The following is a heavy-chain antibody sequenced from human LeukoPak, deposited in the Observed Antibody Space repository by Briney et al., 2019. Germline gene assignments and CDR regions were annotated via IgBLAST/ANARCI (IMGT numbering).Heavy chain of an antibody. CDR1: GCSISSGDYY. D-gene: IGHD1-26*01. Sequence: PSETLSLTCTVSGCSISSGDYYWSWIRQPPGKGLEWIGYIYYSGSTYYNPSLKSRVTTSVDTSKNQFSLKLSSGTAADTAVYYCAREGAMAVFDYWGQGTLVTVSS. CDR2: IYYSGST. CDR3: AREGAMAVFDY. V-gene: IGHV4-30-4*08. J-gene: IGHJ4*02.